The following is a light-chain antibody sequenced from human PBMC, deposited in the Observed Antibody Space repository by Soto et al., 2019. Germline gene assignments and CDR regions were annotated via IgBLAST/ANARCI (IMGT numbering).Light chain of an antibody. V-gene: IGKV3-15*01. CDR1: QSVSSN. Sequence: EIVLTQSPCTLSLSPGERATLSCRASQSVSSNLAWYQQKPGQAPRLLIYGASTRATGIPARFSGSGSGTEFTLTISSLQSEDFAVSYCQQYNNWHPWTFGQGTKVDIK. J-gene: IGKJ1*01. CDR2: GAS. CDR3: QQYNNWHPWT.